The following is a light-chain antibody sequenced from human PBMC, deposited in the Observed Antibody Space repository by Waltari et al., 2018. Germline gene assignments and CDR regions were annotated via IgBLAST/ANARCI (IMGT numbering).Light chain of an antibody. CDR1: QGMSSY. CDR3: QQSYRTPRT. J-gene: IGKJ1*01. Sequence: TCRASQGMSSYLEWYQEKPGKATKLLIYGVYSLQGGVPTRFSCSGSGTHFTLTISSLQPEDLATYSCQQSYRTPRTFGPGTKGEIE. CDR2: GVY. V-gene: IGKV1-39*01.